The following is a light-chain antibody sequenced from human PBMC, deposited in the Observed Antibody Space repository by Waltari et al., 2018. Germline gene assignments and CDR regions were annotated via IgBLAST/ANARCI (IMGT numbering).Light chain of an antibody. Sequence: DIVLPQSPATLSLSPGERAPLSCRASQYINADLAWYQQKPGQAPRLFVYDASNRATGIPARVSGSGSGTDFTLTISSLDPEDSAVYYCAQRNDWPITFGQGTRVEIK. CDR1: QYINAD. V-gene: IGKV3-11*01. CDR3: AQRNDWPIT. J-gene: IGKJ5*01. CDR2: DAS.